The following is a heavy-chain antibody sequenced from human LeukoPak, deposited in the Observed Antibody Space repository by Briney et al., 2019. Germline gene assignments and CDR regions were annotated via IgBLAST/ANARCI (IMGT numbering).Heavy chain of an antibody. CDR1: GFIFSSYE. J-gene: IGHJ4*02. V-gene: IGHV3-48*03. CDR2: ITTSGSTI. CDR3: ARVGYGDYYVDY. Sequence: GGSLRLSCAASGFIFSSYEMNWVRQAPGKGREWVSSITTSGSTIYYADSVKGRFTISRDNAKNSLSLQMNSLRAEDTAVYYCARVGYGDYYVDYWGQGTLVTVSS. D-gene: IGHD4-17*01.